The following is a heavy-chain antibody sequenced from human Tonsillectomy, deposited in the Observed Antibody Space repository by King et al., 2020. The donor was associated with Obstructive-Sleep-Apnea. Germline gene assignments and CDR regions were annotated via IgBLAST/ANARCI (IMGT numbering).Heavy chain of an antibody. CDR3: ARSLSYDYDSSGYYRSGNDY. CDR2: IYYSGST. Sequence: QLQESGPGLVKPSETLSLTCTVSGGSISRSSYYWGWIRQPPGKGLEWIGRIYYSGSTYYHPSLKSRVTISVDTSKNQFSLKLSSVTAADTAVYYCARSLSYDYDSSGYYRSGNDYWGQGTLVTVSS. CDR1: GGSISRSSYY. J-gene: IGHJ4*02. D-gene: IGHD3-22*01. V-gene: IGHV4-39*07.